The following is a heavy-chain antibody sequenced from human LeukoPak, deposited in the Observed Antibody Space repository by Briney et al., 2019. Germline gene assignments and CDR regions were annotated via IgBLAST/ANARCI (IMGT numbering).Heavy chain of an antibody. J-gene: IGHJ3*02. CDR1: GFTFSGSA. CDR3: ARDLSAFDI. V-gene: IGHV3-73*01. Sequence: GGSLRLSCAASGFTFSGSAMHWVRQASGKGLEWVGRIRSKANSYATAYAASVKGRFTISRDDSKNTAYLQMNSLKTEDTAVYYCARDLSAFDIWGQGTMVTVSS. CDR2: IRSKANSYAT.